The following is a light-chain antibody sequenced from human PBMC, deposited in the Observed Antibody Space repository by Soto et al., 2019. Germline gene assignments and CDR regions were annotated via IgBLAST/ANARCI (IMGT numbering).Light chain of an antibody. Sequence: QSVLTQPPSVSGAPGQRVTISCTGSSSNIGAGYDVQWYQQRPATAPKLLIYGNKNRPSGVPDRFSGSKSGTSASLAITGLQAEDEADYYCQSYDSSLSVSYVVGTGTKVTVL. J-gene: IGLJ1*01. CDR2: GNK. V-gene: IGLV1-40*01. CDR3: QSYDSSLSVSYV. CDR1: SSNIGAGYD.